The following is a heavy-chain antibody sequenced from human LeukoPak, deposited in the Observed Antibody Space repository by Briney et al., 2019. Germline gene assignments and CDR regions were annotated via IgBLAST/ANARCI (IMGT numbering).Heavy chain of an antibody. CDR3: ARSLWFGESYLDWFDP. V-gene: IGHV3-21*01. CDR2: ISSSSSYI. D-gene: IGHD3-10*01. J-gene: IGHJ5*02. Sequence: PGGSLRLSCAASGFTFSSYDMNWVRQAPGKGLEWVSSISSSSSYIYSADSVKGRFTISRDNVKSSLYLQMNSLRAEDTAVYYCARSLWFGESYLDWFDPWGQGTLVTVSS. CDR1: GFTFSSYD.